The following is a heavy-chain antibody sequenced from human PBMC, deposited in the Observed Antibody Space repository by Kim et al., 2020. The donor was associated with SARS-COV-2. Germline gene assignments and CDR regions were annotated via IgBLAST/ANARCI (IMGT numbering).Heavy chain of an antibody. CDR1: GGTFSSYA. Sequence: SVKVSCKASGGTFSSYAISWVRQAPGQGLEWMGGIIPIFGTANYAQKFQGRVTITADESMSTAYMELSSLRSEDTAVYYCASTHGWFGELGAHVDYWGQGTLVTVSS. J-gene: IGHJ4*02. CDR3: ASTHGWFGELGAHVDY. CDR2: IIPIFGTA. D-gene: IGHD3-10*01. V-gene: IGHV1-69*13.